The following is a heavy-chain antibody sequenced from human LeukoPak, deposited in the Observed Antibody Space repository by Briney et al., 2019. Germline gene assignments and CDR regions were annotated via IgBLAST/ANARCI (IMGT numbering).Heavy chain of an antibody. J-gene: IGHJ4*02. CDR2: MKQDGREK. D-gene: IGHD6-13*01. V-gene: IGHV3-7*01. CDR3: ARGGGSNWYGLPFDY. CDR1: GFTFSSYW. Sequence: GGSLRLYCAASGFTFSSYWMSWVRQAPGKGLEWVANMKQDGREKYYVDSVKGRFTISRDNAKISLYLQMNNLRADDTAVYYCARGGGSNWYGLPFDYWGQGTLVTVSS.